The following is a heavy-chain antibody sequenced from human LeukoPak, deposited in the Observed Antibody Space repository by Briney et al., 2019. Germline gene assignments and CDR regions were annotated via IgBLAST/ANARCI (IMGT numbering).Heavy chain of an antibody. V-gene: IGHV4-39*01. CDR3: ARLEGCSSTSCYRYYYYYMDV. CDR2: IYYSGST. Sequence: SETLSLTCTVSGGSISSSSYYWGWIRQPPGKGLEWIGSIYYSGSTYYNPSLKSRVTISVGTSKNQFSLKLSSVTAADTAVYYCARLEGCSSTSCYRYYYYYMDVWGKGTTVTVSS. CDR1: GGSISSSSYY. J-gene: IGHJ6*03. D-gene: IGHD2-2*02.